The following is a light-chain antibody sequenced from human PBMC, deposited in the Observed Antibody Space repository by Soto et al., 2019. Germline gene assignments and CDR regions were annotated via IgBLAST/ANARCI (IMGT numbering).Light chain of an antibody. CDR3: TLYYITTRT. CDR2: WAF. CDR1: KTVLDSSNNTDY. V-gene: IGKV4-1*01. J-gene: IGKJ1*01. Sequence: DTGMTGSLATVAVSLGEQATINCKSGKTVLDSSNNTDYLTWYKKKPGLPTQXXXYWAFTRACGVPDWFGGSGVGIDFTLTLSCLKAGDVAVYCSTLYYITTRTFGHGTKVDIK.